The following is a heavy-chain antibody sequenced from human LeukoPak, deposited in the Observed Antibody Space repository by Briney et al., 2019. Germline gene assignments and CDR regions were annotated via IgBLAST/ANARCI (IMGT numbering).Heavy chain of an antibody. Sequence: SVKVSCKASGGTFSSYAISWVRQAPGQGLEWMGGIIPIFGTANYAQKFQGRVTITADKSTSTAYMELSSLRSEDTAVYYCALYYYDSSGYYQLDYWGQGTLVTVSS. V-gene: IGHV1-69*06. CDR3: ALYYYDSSGYYQLDY. D-gene: IGHD3-22*01. CDR1: GGTFSSYA. CDR2: IIPIFGTA. J-gene: IGHJ4*02.